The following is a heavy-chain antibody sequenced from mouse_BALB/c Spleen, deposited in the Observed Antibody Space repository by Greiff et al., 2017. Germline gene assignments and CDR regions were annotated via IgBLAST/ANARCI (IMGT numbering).Heavy chain of an antibody. J-gene: IGHJ4*01. V-gene: IGHV1-80*01. CDR3: ARKGDYRYEDAMDY. CDR2: IYPGDGDT. Sequence: VQLQQSGAELVRPGSSVKISCKASGYAFSSYWMNWVKQRPGQGLEWIGQIYPGDGDTNYNGKFKGKATLTADKSSSTAYMQLSSLTSEDSAVYFCARKGDYRYEDAMDYWGQGTSVTVSS. D-gene: IGHD2-14*01. CDR1: GYAFSSYW.